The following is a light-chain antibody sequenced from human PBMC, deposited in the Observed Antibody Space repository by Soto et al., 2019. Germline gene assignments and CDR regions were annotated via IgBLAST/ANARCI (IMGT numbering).Light chain of an antibody. CDR2: GNN. CDR1: SSNIGAGYD. V-gene: IGLV1-40*01. CDR3: QSYDSSLSGWV. Sequence: QLVLTQPPSVSGAPGQRVTIPCTGSSSNIGAGYDVHWYQQLPGTAPKLLIFGNNNRPSGVPDRFSGSKSGTSASLAITGLQAEDEADYYCQSYDSSLSGWVFGGGTKLTVL. J-gene: IGLJ3*02.